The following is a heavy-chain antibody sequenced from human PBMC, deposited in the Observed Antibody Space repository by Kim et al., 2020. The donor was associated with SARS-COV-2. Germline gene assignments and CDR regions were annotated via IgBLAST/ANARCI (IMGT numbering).Heavy chain of an antibody. Sequence: GGSLRLSCAASGFTFSGYAMSWVRQAPGRGLEWVSVISGSGGSTYYADSVKGRFTISRSNSKNTLHLQMNSLRAEDTGVYYCAKVWAGNYQYYYMDVWGKGTKVTVSS. CDR1: GFTFSGYA. V-gene: IGHV3-23*01. D-gene: IGHD3-10*01. CDR2: ISGSGGST. J-gene: IGHJ6*03. CDR3: AKVWAGNYQYYYMDV.